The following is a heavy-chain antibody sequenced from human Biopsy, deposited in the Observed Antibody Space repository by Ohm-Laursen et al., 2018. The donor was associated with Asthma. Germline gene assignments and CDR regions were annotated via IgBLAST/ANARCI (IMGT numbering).Heavy chain of an antibody. CDR2: IVTVFGTT. CDR3: ARCQVGYSSGWSLLLKKIYYSGMDV. Sequence: SSVKVSCKVPGGTFSNFAISWVRQAPGQGLEWLGGIVTVFGTTNYAQKFQGRVTITADESTSTAYMEVTSLRSEDTAIYYCARCQVGYSSGWSLLLKKIYYSGMDVWGQGTAVTVSS. V-gene: IGHV1-69*01. D-gene: IGHD6-19*01. J-gene: IGHJ6*02. CDR1: GGTFSNFA.